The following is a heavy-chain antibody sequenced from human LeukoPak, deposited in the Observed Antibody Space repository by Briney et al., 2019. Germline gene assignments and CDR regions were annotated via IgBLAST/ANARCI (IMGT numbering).Heavy chain of an antibody. CDR2: IYYSGST. CDR3: ARAKVRGVTYAPFDY. Sequence: ETLSLTCTVSCGAISSYYWSWIRQPPGKGLERIGYIYYSGSTNYNPSFKSRVTISVDTSKNQFSLKLSSVTAADTAVYYCARAKVRGVTYAPFDYWGQGTLVTVSS. D-gene: IGHD3-10*01. V-gene: IGHV4-59*01. J-gene: IGHJ4*02. CDR1: CGAISSYY.